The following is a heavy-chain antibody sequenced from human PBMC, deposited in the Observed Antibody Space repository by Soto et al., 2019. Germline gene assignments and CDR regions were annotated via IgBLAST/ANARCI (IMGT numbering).Heavy chain of an antibody. CDR1: GFTFSRYG. CDR2: IVRDGGQK. Sequence: QVHLVESGGGMVQPGRPLRLSCAASGFTFSRYGMHWVRQAPGTGLEWVGVIVRDGGQKQYADSVRGRFTISRDNSKNALYLEMKSVTVEDTAVYYCARDVDVEDNGLDYWGQGTLVTVSS. V-gene: IGHV3-30*19. J-gene: IGHJ4*02. CDR3: ARDVDVEDNGLDY. D-gene: IGHD1-1*01.